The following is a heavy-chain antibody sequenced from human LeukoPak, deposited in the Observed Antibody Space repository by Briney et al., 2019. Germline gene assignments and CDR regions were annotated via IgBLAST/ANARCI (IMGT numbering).Heavy chain of an antibody. D-gene: IGHD1-26*01. V-gene: IGHV3-23*01. CDR2: ISGSGGST. J-gene: IGHJ3*02. Sequence: PGGSLRLSCAASGFTFSSYVMSWVRQAPGKGLEWVSAISGSGGSTYYADSVKGRFTISRDNSKNTLYLQMNSLRAEDTAVYYCAKDLGIGPGSYPGHDAFDIWGQGTMVTVSS. CDR3: AKDLGIGPGSYPGHDAFDI. CDR1: GFTFSSYV.